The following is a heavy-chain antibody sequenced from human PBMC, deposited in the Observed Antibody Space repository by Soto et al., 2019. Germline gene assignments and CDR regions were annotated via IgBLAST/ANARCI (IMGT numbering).Heavy chain of an antibody. CDR1: GDYFSTYG. D-gene: IGHD6-25*01. J-gene: IGHJ4*02. Sequence: QVQLQESGPGLVKPSETLSLTCTVSGDYFSTYGWTWIRQPPGTGLEWIGYIYYSGSTNYNPSLRSRVTISIDTSKSQVSLNVTSVTAADTAMYYCARTSDGYTAFDYWGQGTLVTVSS. V-gene: IGHV4-59*01. CDR3: ARTSDGYTAFDY. CDR2: IYYSGST.